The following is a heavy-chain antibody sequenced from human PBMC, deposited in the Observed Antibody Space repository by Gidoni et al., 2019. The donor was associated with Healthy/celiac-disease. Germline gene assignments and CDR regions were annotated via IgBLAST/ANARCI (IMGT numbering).Heavy chain of an antibody. CDR1: GYTFTSYD. CDR3: ARHLGELSPNWFDP. CDR2: MNPNSGNT. Sequence: QVQLVQAGAEVNKPGASVKVSCKASGYTFTSYDINWVRQGTGQGLEWMGWMNPNSGNTGYAQKFQGRVTMTRNTSISTAYMELSSLRSEDTAVYYCARHLGELSPNWFDPWGQGTLVTVSS. J-gene: IGHJ5*02. V-gene: IGHV1-8*01. D-gene: IGHD3-16*02.